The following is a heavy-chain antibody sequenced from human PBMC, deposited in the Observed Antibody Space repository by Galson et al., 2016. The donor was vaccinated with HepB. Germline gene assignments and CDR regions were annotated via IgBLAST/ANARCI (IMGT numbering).Heavy chain of an antibody. Sequence: SETLSLTCSVSGDSVNSGHYYWSWIRQPPGRGLEWIGYIYYGGSTVYTPSLKGRLAISVDTSKNQFSLQLSAVTAADTAVYFCARLPGGNAFDIWGQGTMVTVSS. CDR2: IYYGGST. CDR3: ARLPGGNAFDI. J-gene: IGHJ3*02. CDR1: GDSVNSGHYY. D-gene: IGHD3-10*01. V-gene: IGHV4-61*01.